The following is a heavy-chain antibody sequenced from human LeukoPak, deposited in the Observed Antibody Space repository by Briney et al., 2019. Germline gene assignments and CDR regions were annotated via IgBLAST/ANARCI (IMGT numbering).Heavy chain of an antibody. CDR3: AKDYIRRAWD. CDR2: ITSNGGST. D-gene: IGHD3-16*01. J-gene: IGHJ4*02. CDR1: GFTLSSYA. V-gene: IGHV3-23*01. Sequence: GGSLRLSCAASGFTLSSYAMSWVRQAPGKGLECVSVITSNGGSTFYADSVRGRFTISRDNSENTLYLQMNSLTAEDTVVYYCAKDYIRRAWDWGQGTLVTVPS.